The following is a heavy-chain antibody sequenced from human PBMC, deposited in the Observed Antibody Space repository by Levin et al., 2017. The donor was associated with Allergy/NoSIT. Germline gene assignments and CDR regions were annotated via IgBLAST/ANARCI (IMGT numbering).Heavy chain of an antibody. CDR1: GGSISSGGYY. J-gene: IGHJ4*02. Sequence: SETLSLTCSVSGGSISSGGYYWNWIRQRPGKGLEWIGYIFYSWNTYYSRSLTSRANMSVDTSKNQFSLNLTSVTAADTALYFCARGAVGVPDYWGQGMLVSVSS. CDR3: ARGAVGVPDY. CDR2: IFYSWNT. V-gene: IGHV4-31*03. D-gene: IGHD2-21*01.